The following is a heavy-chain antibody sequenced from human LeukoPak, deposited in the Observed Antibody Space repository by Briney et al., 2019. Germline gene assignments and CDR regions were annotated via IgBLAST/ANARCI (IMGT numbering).Heavy chain of an antibody. V-gene: IGHV1-18*01. CDR2: ISPYNGNT. CDR3: ARDRVYSGYDY. CDR1: GYTFNIYG. J-gene: IGHJ4*02. D-gene: IGHD5-12*01. Sequence: ASVKVSCKASGYTFNIYGISWVRQAPGQGFEWMGWISPYNGNTNYAQKLQGRVTMTTDTSTSTAYMELRSLRSDDTAVYYCARDRVYSGYDYWGQGTLVTVSS.